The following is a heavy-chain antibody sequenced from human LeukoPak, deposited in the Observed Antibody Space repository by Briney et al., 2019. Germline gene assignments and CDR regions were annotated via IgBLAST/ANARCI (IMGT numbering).Heavy chain of an antibody. Sequence: GGSLRLSCAASGFTFSSYEMNWVRQAPGKGLEWVAVIWFDGNNKYYTDSVKGRFTISRDNSINKLYLQMNSLGAEDTAVYYCARDRTEWELLQAHYYYGMDVWGQGTTVTVSS. CDR2: IWFDGNNK. CDR1: GFTFSSYE. J-gene: IGHJ6*02. CDR3: ARDRTEWELLQAHYYYGMDV. D-gene: IGHD1-26*01. V-gene: IGHV3-33*08.